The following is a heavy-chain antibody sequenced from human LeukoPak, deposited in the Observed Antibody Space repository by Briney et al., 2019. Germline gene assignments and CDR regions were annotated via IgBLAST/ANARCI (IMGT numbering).Heavy chain of an antibody. CDR2: ISSSGSTI. V-gene: IGHV3-48*03. J-gene: IGHJ4*02. CDR3: ARDGRWYSDMASYDSSGYSDY. CDR1: GFTFSSYE. D-gene: IGHD3-22*01. Sequence: GGSLRLSCAASGFTFSSYEMNWVRQSPGKGLEGVSYISSSGSTIYYADAVKGRFTISRDNAKNSLYLQMNSLRDEDTAVYFCARDGRWYSDMASYDSSGYSDYWGQGTLVTVSS.